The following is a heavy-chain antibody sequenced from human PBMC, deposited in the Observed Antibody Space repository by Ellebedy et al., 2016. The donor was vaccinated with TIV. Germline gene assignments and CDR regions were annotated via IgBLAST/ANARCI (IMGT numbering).Heavy chain of an antibody. Sequence: GESLKISXAASGFTFSSYSMNWIRQAPGKGLEWVSSINGAAVNIYYADSVRGRFTMSRDNAENSLYLELNSLNTDDTAVYYCARGYCTSAGCYAGDYWGQGTLVTVSS. CDR1: GFTFSSYS. J-gene: IGHJ4*02. D-gene: IGHD2-2*01. CDR3: ARGYCTSAGCYAGDY. CDR2: INGAAVNI. V-gene: IGHV3-21*04.